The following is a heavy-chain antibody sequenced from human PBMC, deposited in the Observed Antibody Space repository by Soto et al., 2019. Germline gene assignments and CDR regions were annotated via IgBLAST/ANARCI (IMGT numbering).Heavy chain of an antibody. CDR3: ARKSSSVWHSFDY. J-gene: IGHJ4*02. CDR1: GYSIGGPNW. D-gene: IGHD6-19*01. V-gene: IGHV4-28*05. Sequence: SETLSLTCAVSGYSIGGPNWWAWIRQPPGKGLELIGYIHDSGTIYNNPSLKSRVTMSVDTSKNQFSLKMNSLTAVDTAVYYCARKSSSVWHSFDYWGQGTLVTVSS. CDR2: IHDSGTI.